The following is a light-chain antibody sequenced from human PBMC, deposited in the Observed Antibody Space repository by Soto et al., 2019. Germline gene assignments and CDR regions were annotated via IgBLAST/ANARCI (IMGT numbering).Light chain of an antibody. CDR2: DAS. V-gene: IGKV3-15*01. CDR3: QQYNNWPET. Sequence: EIVMTQSPATLSVSPGERATLSCRASQSVSSYLAWYQQKPGQAPRLLIYDASTRATGIPARFSGSGSGTEFTLTISSLQSEDFAVYYCQQYNNWPETFGHGTKVDI. J-gene: IGKJ3*01. CDR1: QSVSSY.